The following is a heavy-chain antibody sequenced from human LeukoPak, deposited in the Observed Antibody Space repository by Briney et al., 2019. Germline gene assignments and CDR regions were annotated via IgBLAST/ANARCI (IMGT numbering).Heavy chain of an antibody. CDR3: ARDEGYDILTGYYKGSPDY. CDR2: IWYDGSNK. J-gene: IGHJ4*02. V-gene: IGHV3-33*01. CDR1: GFTFSSYG. Sequence: GRSLRLSCAASGFTFSSYGMHWVRQAPGKGLEWVAVIWYDGSNKYYADSVKGRFTISRDNSKNTLYLQMNSLRAEDTAVYYCARDEGYDILTGYYKGSPDYWGQGTLVTVSS. D-gene: IGHD3-9*01.